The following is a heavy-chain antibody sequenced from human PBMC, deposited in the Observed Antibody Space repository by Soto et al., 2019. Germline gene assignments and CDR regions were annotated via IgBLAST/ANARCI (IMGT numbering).Heavy chain of an antibody. CDR3: ARPHSTRHYISSFDN. Sequence: QVQLVESGGGVVRPGGSLRLSCAGSGFTFMSYAMDWVRLAPGKGLEWVAVISYDGSHVYYADSVKGRFSISRDNSKKTIYLQMSDLRTEDTAVYYCARPHSTRHYISSFDNWGQGALVTVSS. CDR1: GFTFMSYA. V-gene: IGHV3-30-3*01. J-gene: IGHJ4*02. D-gene: IGHD6-13*01. CDR2: ISYDGSHV.